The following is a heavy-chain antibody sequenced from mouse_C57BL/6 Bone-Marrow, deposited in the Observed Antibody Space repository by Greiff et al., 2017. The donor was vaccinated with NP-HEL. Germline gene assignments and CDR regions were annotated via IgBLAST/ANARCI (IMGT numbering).Heavy chain of an antibody. J-gene: IGHJ4*01. V-gene: IGHV5-16*01. CDR1: GFTFRDYS. Sequence: VESEGGLVQPGSSMKLSCTASGFTFRDYSMAWVRQVPEKGLEWVANINYDGSSTYYLDSLKSRFIISRDNAKNILYLQMSSLKSEDTATYYCAREGGLRRRTYAMDYWGQGTSVTVSS. CDR3: AREGGLRRRTYAMDY. D-gene: IGHD2-4*01. CDR2: INYDGSST.